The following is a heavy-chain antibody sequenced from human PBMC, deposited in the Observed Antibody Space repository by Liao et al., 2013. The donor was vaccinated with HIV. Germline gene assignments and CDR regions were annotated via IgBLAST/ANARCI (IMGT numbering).Heavy chain of an antibody. CDR3: ARTDQYYDFWNGYENWFDP. CDR2: IYTNGST. CDR1: GGSISSGRYY. V-gene: IGHV4-61*02. D-gene: IGHD3-3*01. J-gene: IGHJ5*02. Sequence: QVQLQESGPGLVKPSQTLSLTCTVSGGSISSGRYYWSWIRQPAGKGLEWIGRIYTNGSTNYNPSLKSRVAISVDTSKNQFSLKLTPVTAADTAVYYCARTDQYYDFWNGYENWFDPGAREPWSPSPQ.